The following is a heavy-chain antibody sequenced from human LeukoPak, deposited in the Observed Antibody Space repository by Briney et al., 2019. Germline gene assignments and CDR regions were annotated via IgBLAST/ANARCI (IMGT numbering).Heavy chain of an antibody. CDR3: ARQGPLTTAVITRTNPFDY. D-gene: IGHD4-11*01. CDR2: IYYSGST. CDR1: DGSISSSY. J-gene: IGHJ4*02. V-gene: IGHV4-59*08. Sequence: ASETLSLTCTVSDGSISSSYWSWIRQPPGKGLEWIGYIYYSGSTSYNPSLKSRVTISVDTSKNQFSLKLNSVTAADTAVYYCARQGPLTTAVITRTNPFDYWGQGTLVTVSS.